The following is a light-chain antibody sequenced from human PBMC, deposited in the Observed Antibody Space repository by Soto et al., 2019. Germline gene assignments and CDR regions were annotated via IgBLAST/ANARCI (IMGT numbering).Light chain of an antibody. CDR3: QQHNSYPRT. CDR1: QGIRSD. Sequence: DIQMTQSPSSLSASVGDRVTITCRASQGIRSDLAWYQQTPGKAPKRLIYEASRLQSGVPSRFSGSRSGTEFTLTISSLQPEDYATYYCQQHNSYPRTFGQGTKVEIK. V-gene: IGKV1-17*01. CDR2: EAS. J-gene: IGKJ1*01.